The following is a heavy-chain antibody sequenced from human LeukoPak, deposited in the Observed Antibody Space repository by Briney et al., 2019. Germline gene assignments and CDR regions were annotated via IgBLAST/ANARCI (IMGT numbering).Heavy chain of an antibody. J-gene: IGHJ3*02. D-gene: IGHD3-22*01. CDR3: VRDANYYDRSNYYDVLDI. Sequence: PGGSLRLSCAVSGFTFSSHWMSWVRQAPGKGLEWVANINQDGSQRYYVDSAKGRFTISRDNAKNSLYLQMSSLRADDTAVYYCVRDANYYDRSNYYDVLDIWGQGTMVTVSS. CDR2: INQDGSQR. CDR1: GFTFSSHW. V-gene: IGHV3-7*01.